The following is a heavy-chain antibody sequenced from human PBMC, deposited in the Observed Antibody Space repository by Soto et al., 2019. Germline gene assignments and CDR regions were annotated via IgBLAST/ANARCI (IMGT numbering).Heavy chain of an antibody. V-gene: IGHV1-8*01. D-gene: IGHD5-12*01. CDR1: GYSFTSYD. CDR2: MSPNSGDT. CDR3: VAQAPRGYSGYDSVY. J-gene: IGHJ4*02. Sequence: ASVKVSCKASGYSFTSYDINWVRQAAGQGLEWMGWMSPNSGDTGYGQTFQGRVTMTRDTSTTTAYMELSRLRSEDTAFYYCVAQAPRGYSGYDSVYWGLGTMVTVSS.